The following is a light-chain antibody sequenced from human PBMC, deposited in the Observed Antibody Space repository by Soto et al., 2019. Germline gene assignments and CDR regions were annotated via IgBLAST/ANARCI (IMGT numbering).Light chain of an antibody. Sequence: DIQMTQSPSTVSASVGDRVTITCRASQGISSWLAWYQQKAGKAPKVLIYGASRLQAGVPSRFTGSGSGTGFTVTISSLQPEDFATYYCQQANSFPWTFGQGTKVEIK. J-gene: IGKJ1*01. V-gene: IGKV1-12*01. CDR1: QGISSW. CDR3: QQANSFPWT. CDR2: GAS.